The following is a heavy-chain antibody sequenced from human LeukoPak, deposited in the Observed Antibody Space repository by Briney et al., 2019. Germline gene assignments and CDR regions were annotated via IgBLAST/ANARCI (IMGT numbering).Heavy chain of an antibody. J-gene: IGHJ5*02. CDR1: GYTFTSYY. CDR2: INPSGGST. Sequence: ASVKVSCKASGYTFTSYYMHWVRQAPGQGLEWMGIINPSGGSTSYAQKFQGRVTMTRDTSTSTVYMELSSLRSEDTAVYYCAIGLYGDYDPVGVAWFDPWGQGTLVTASS. CDR3: AIGLYGDYDPVGVAWFDP. V-gene: IGHV1-46*01. D-gene: IGHD4-17*01.